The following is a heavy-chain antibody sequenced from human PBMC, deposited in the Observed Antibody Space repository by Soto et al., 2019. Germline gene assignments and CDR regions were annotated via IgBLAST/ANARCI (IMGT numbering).Heavy chain of an antibody. J-gene: IGHJ5*02. CDR1: GGAINSYY. Sequence: WETLSLTCTVSGGAINSYYWTWIRQPAGKGLEWIGRIYSSGSTKYNPSLQSRVTTSLDTSKNQFSLRLTSVTAADTAVYYCARGQRFSDWFDPWGQGTLVTVSS. D-gene: IGHD3-3*01. CDR3: ARGQRFSDWFDP. CDR2: IYSSGST. V-gene: IGHV4-4*07.